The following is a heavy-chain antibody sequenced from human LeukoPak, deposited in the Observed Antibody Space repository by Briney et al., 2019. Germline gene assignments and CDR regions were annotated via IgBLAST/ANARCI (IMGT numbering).Heavy chain of an antibody. J-gene: IGHJ3*02. CDR2: IYYSGST. D-gene: IGHD3-22*01. V-gene: IGHV4-30-4*08. CDR1: GGSISSGDYY. CDR3: ASSRRYYYDSSGYYAFDI. Sequence: SQTLSLTCTVSGGSISSGDYYWSWIRQPPGKGLEWIGYIYYSGSTYYNPSLKSRVTISVDTSKNHFSLKLSSVTAADTAVYYCASSRRYYYDSSGYYAFDIWSQGTMVTVSS.